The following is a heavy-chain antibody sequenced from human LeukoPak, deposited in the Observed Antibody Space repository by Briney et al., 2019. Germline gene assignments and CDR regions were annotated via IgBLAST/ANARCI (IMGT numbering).Heavy chain of an antibody. CDR2: INHSGST. CDR3: ARAGIAVGFRF. D-gene: IGHD6-19*01. V-gene: IGHV4-34*01. CDR1: GGSFSGYY. Sequence: KPSETLSLTCAVYGGSFSGYYWSWIRQPPGKGLEWIGEINHSGSTNYNPSLKSRVTISVDTSKNQFSLKLSSVTAADTAVYYCARAGIAVGFRFWGQGTLVTVSS. J-gene: IGHJ4*02.